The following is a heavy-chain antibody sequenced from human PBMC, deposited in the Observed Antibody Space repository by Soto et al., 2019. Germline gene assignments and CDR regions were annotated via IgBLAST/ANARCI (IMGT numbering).Heavy chain of an antibody. CDR3: AKDRPSRNSGYDFEADY. V-gene: IGHV3-23*01. J-gene: IGHJ4*02. Sequence: PGGSLRLSCAASGFTFSGYAMSWVRQAPGKGLEWVSYIGGSGSTTYYADSVKGRFTISRDNSKNTVDLQMNSLRAEDTAVYYCAKDRPSRNSGYDFEADYWGQGTLVTVSS. CDR1: GFTFSGYA. D-gene: IGHD5-12*01. CDR2: IGGSGSTT.